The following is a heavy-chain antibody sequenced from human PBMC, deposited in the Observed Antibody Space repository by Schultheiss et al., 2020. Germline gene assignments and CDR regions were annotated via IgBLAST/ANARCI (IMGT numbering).Heavy chain of an antibody. CDR1: GGSISSSSYY. CDR3: ASSLRYFDWLLVPSDY. J-gene: IGHJ4*02. V-gene: IGHV4-39*01. Sequence: SETLSLTCTVSGGSISSSSYYWSWIRQPPGKGLEWIGYIYYSGSTYYNPSLKSRVTISVDTSKNQFSLKLSSVTAADTAVYYCASSLRYFDWLLVPSDYWGQGTLGTV. CDR2: IYYSGST. D-gene: IGHD3-9*01.